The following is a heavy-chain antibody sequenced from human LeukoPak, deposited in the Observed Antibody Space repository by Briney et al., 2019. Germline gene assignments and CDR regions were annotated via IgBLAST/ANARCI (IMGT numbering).Heavy chain of an antibody. CDR2: NNHSGST. D-gene: IGHD4-17*01. J-gene: IGHJ6*02. V-gene: IGHV4-34*01. CDR3: ARGLADYGDYYYYYGMDV. CDR1: GGSFSGYY. Sequence: PSETLSLTCAVYGGSFSGYYWSWIRQPPGKGLEWIGENNHSGSTNYNPSLKSRVTISVDTSKNQFSLKLSSVTAADTAVYYCARGLADYGDYYYYYGMDVWGQGTTVTVSS.